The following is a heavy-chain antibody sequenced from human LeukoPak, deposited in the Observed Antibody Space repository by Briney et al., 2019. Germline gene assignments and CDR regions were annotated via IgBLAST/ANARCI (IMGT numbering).Heavy chain of an antibody. CDR2: FYYTGST. J-gene: IGHJ3*02. CDR3: ARDPGRGDGYAFDI. D-gene: IGHD5-24*01. Sequence: SETLSLTCTVSGGSIRSHYWTWIRQAPGKGLEWIGYFYYTGSTNYNPYLRSRVTISVDTSRTQLFLRLTSVTAADTAVYYCARDPGRGDGYAFDIWGQGTEVTVSS. CDR1: GGSIRSHY. V-gene: IGHV4-59*11.